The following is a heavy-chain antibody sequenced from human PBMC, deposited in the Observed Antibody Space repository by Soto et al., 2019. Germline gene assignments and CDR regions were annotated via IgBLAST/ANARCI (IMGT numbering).Heavy chain of an antibody. Sequence: SETLSLTCTVSGDSVSSYYWSWIRQPPGKGLEWFGYIYYSGSTNYNPSLKSRVTLSVDTSKNQFSLKLSSVTAADTAVYYCARSHDILTGFSSPHFDYWGQGTLVTVSS. D-gene: IGHD3-9*01. V-gene: IGHV4-59*02. CDR3: ARSHDILTGFSSPHFDY. CDR2: IYYSGST. CDR1: GDSVSSYY. J-gene: IGHJ4*02.